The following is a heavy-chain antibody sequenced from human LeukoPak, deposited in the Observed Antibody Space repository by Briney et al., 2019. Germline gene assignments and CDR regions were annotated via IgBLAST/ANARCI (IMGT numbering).Heavy chain of an antibody. CDR1: GDSVSSSSAA. CDR3: ARAGVTGTTLYFYYGMDV. V-gene: IGHV6-1*01. CDR2: TYYRSKWYN. J-gene: IGHJ6*02. Sequence: SQTLSLTCAISGDSVSSSSAAWTWVRQSPSRGLEWLGRTYYRSKWYNDYAVSVKSRITISPDTFKKQFSLQLNSVTPEDTAVYYCARAGVTGTTLYFYYGMDVWGQGTTVTVSS. D-gene: IGHD1-20*01.